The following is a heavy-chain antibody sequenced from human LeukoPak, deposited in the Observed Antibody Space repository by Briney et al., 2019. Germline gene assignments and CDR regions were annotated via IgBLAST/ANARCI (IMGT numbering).Heavy chain of an antibody. J-gene: IGHJ4*02. V-gene: IGHV5-51*01. CDR3: ARRGQDGSGSYYFDY. CDR1: GYSLTSYW. D-gene: IGHD3-10*01. Sequence: GESLKISCKGSGYSLTSYWIGWVRQMPGKGLEWMRIIYPGDSDTRYSPSFQGQVTISADKSISTAYLQWSSLKASDTAMYYCARRGQDGSGSYYFDYWGQGTLVTVSS. CDR2: IYPGDSDT.